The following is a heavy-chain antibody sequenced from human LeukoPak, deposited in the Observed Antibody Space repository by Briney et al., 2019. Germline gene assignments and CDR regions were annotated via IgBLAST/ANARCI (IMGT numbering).Heavy chain of an antibody. D-gene: IGHD3-10*01. CDR2: IFHSGSSGST. Sequence: SETLSLTCSVSGDSITNFFWSWIRQTPGRELEWIGFIFHSGSSGSTYYSPSLQSRVTMSVDTSRNQFSLKLSSVTAADTAVYYCARGIGTHGQYYYYCYMDVWGKGTTVTVSS. CDR1: GDSITNFF. J-gene: IGHJ6*03. V-gene: IGHV4-59*12. CDR3: ARGIGTHGQYYYYCYMDV.